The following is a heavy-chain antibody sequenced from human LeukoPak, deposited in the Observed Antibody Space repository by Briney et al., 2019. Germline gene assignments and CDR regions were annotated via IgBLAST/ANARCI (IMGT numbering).Heavy chain of an antibody. V-gene: IGHV3-23*01. CDR2: ISGSGGST. D-gene: IGHD2-21*01. CDR3: AKYSYRPYYYYGMDV. CDR1: GFTFSTYA. J-gene: IGHJ6*02. Sequence: GGSLRLSCAASGFTFSTYAMSWVRQAPGKGLEWVSAISGSGGSTYYADSVKGRFTISRDNSKNTLYLQMNSLRAEDTAVYYCAKYSYRPYYYYGMDVWGQGTTVTVSS.